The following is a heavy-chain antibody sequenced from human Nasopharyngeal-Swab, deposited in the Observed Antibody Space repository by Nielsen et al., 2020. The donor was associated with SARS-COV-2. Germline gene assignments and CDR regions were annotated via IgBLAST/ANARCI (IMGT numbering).Heavy chain of an antibody. CDR3: ARIAGRGSIYYYYMDV. Sequence: GGSLRLSCAGSGFTFNTYSMIWVRQVPGEGLEWVSSISGSGSYVYYADSVKGRFTISKDSAKNSLYLQMNSLRADDTAVYFCARIAGRGSIYYYYMDVWGTETTVTVSS. J-gene: IGHJ6*03. V-gene: IGHV3-21*01. CDR2: ISGSGSYV. CDR1: GFTFNTYS. D-gene: IGHD1-26*01.